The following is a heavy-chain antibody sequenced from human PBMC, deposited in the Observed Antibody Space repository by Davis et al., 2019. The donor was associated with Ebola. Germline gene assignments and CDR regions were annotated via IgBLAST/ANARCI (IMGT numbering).Heavy chain of an antibody. CDR1: GFTFSSYA. D-gene: IGHD3-10*01. CDR3: ARDPLGVRGVPNWFDP. V-gene: IGHV3-66*01. Sequence: GESLKISCAASGFTFSSYAMSWVRQAPGKGLEWVSVIYSGGSTYYADSVKGRFTISRDNSKNTLYLQMNSLRAEDTAVYYCARDPLGVRGVPNWFDPWGQGTLVTVSS. CDR2: IYSGGST. J-gene: IGHJ5*02.